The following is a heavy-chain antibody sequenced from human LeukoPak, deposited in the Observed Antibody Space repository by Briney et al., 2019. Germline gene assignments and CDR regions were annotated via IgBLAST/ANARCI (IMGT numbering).Heavy chain of an antibody. CDR1: GGSFSGYY. D-gene: IGHD5-18*01. Sequence: SETLSLTCAVYGGSFSGYYWSWIRQPPGKGLEWIGEINHSGSTNYNPSLKSRVTISADTSKNQFSPKLSSVTAADTAVYYCARQVWPTKEFDYWGQGTLVTVSS. J-gene: IGHJ4*02. V-gene: IGHV4-34*01. CDR3: ARQVWPTKEFDY. CDR2: INHSGST.